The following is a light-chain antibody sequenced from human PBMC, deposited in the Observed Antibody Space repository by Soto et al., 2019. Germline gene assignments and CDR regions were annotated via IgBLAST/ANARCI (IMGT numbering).Light chain of an antibody. CDR2: DAS. CDR1: QSVSSY. J-gene: IGKJ1*01. Sequence: EIVLTQSPATLSLSPGERATLSCRASQSVSSYLAWYQQKPGQAPRLLIYDASNRATDIPARFSGSGSGTDFTLTISILEPEDFAVYYCLQRSGWPWTFGQGPKVEIK. V-gene: IGKV3-11*01. CDR3: LQRSGWPWT.